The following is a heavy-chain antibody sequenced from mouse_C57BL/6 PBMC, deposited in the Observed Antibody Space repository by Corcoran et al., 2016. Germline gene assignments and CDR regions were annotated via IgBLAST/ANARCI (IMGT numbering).Heavy chain of an antibody. CDR3: ARRGDYYGSSFYWYFDV. D-gene: IGHD1-1*01. CDR1: GFSLSTSGMG. J-gene: IGHJ1*03. Sequence: QVTLKESGPGILQSSQTLSLTCSFSGFSLSTSGMGVSWIRQPSGKGLEWLAHIYWDDDKRYNPSLKSRLTISKDTSRNQVFLKITSVDTADTATYYCARRGDYYGSSFYWYFDVWGTGTTVTVSS. CDR2: IYWDDDK. V-gene: IGHV8-12*01.